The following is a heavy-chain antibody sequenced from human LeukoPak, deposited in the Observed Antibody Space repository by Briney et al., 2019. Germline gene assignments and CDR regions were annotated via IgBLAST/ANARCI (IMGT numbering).Heavy chain of an antibody. CDR1: GFTFDDYA. CDR3: AKVVGRFLEWLPLDAYYYYMDV. CDR2: ISWNSGSI. D-gene: IGHD3-3*01. J-gene: IGHJ6*03. Sequence: GGSLRLSCAVSGFTFDDYAMHWVRQAPGKGLEWVSGISWNSGSIGYADSVKGRFTISRDNAKNFLYLQMNSLRAEDTAVYYCAKVVGRFLEWLPLDAYYYYMDVWGKGTTVTVSS. V-gene: IGHV3-9*01.